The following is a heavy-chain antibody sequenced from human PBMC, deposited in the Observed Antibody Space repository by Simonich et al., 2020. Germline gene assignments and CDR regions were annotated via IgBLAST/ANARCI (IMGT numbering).Heavy chain of an antibody. CDR2: INPNRGGT. Sequence: QVQLVQSGAEVKKPGASVKVSCKASGYTFTGYYMHWGRQAPGQGLEWMGWINPNRGGTNSAQKFQGRVTMTRDTSISTAYMELSRLRSDDTAVYYCARNGLVGILKAFDIWGQGTMVTVSS. D-gene: IGHD2-21*01. V-gene: IGHV1-2*02. J-gene: IGHJ3*02. CDR3: ARNGLVGILKAFDI. CDR1: GYTFTGYY.